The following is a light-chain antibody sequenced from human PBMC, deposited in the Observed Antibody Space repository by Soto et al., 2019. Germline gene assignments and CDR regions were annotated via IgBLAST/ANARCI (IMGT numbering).Light chain of an antibody. J-gene: IGKJ1*01. V-gene: IGKV3-20*01. CDR3: QQYGNSLWT. CDR2: GAS. CDR1: QSVSSSY. Sequence: EIVLTQSPGTLSGSPGERATLSCRASQSVSSSYLAWYQQKPGQAPRLLIYGASSRATGIPDRFSGSGSGTDFTLTISRLEPEDFAMFYCQQYGNSLWTFGQGTKVEIK.